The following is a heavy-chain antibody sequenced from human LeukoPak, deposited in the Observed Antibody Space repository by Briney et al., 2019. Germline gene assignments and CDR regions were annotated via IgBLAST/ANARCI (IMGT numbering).Heavy chain of an antibody. CDR3: ARDIPYYYDSSGYYLDY. V-gene: IGHV1-69*04. CDR1: GGTFSSYA. D-gene: IGHD3-22*01. Sequence: GASVKVSCKASGGTFSSYAISWVRQAPGQGLEWMGRIIPILGIANYAQKFQGRVTITADKSTSTAYMELSSLGSEDTAVYYCARDIPYYYDSSGYYLDYWGQGTLVTVSS. J-gene: IGHJ4*02. CDR2: IIPILGIA.